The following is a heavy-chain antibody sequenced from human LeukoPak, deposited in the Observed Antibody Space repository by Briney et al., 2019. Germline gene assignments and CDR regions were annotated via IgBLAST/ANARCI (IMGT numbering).Heavy chain of an antibody. D-gene: IGHD2-15*01. Sequence: GGSLRLSCATSGFKFNLYAMTWVRQAPGKGLVWVSRINSDGSSTSYADSVKGRFTISRDNAKNTLYLQMNSLRAEDTAVYYCARETGDCSGGSCYTFDYWGQGTLVTVSS. J-gene: IGHJ4*02. CDR1: GFKFNLYA. CDR3: ARETGDCSGGSCYTFDY. V-gene: IGHV3-74*01. CDR2: INSDGSST.